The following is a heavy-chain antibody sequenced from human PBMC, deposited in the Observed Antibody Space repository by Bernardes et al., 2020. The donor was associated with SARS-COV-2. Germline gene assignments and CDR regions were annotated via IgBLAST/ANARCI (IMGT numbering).Heavy chain of an antibody. CDR1: GFTFDDYA. J-gene: IGHJ4*02. CDR3: AKDAAVAEYYFDY. CDR2: ISWNSGSI. D-gene: IGHD6-19*01. Sequence: GGSLRLSCAASGFTFDDYAMHWVRQAPGKGLEWVSGISWNSGSIGYADSVKGRFTISRDNAKNSLYLQMNSLRAEDTALYYCAKDAAVAEYYFDYWGQGTLVTVSS. V-gene: IGHV3-9*01.